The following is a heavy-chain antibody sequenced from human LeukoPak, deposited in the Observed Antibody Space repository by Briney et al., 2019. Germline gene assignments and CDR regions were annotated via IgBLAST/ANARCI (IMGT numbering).Heavy chain of an antibody. J-gene: IGHJ4*02. Sequence: GGSLRLSCAASGFTFSSYAMGWVRQAPGEGLEWVSGISGSGVSTYYADSVKGRFTISRDNSKNTLYLQMNSLRAEDTAVYYCAKDRNYYDSSGYIYYFDYWGQGTLVTVSS. D-gene: IGHD3-22*01. CDR3: AKDRNYYDSSGYIYYFDY. V-gene: IGHV3-23*01. CDR2: ISGSGVST. CDR1: GFTFSSYA.